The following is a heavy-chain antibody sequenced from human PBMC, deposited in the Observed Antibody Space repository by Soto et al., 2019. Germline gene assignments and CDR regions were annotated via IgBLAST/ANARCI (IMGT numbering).Heavy chain of an antibody. V-gene: IGHV3-21*01. CDR1: GFTFSRNT. Sequence: GGSLRLSCVPSGFTFSRNTMNWVRQAPGKGLKWVASITSSGSYVYYADSVKGRFSASRDNAKNSLSLQMDSLRPDDTAIYFCVKDEGIEAMDVWGQGTTVAVSS. CDR2: ITSSGSYV. CDR3: VKDEGIEAMDV. J-gene: IGHJ6*02. D-gene: IGHD3-3*02.